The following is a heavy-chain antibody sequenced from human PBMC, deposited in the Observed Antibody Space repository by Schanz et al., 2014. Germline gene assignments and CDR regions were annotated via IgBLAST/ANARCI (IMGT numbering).Heavy chain of an antibody. V-gene: IGHV4-61*02. Sequence: QLQESGSGLMKPSQTLSLTCTVSGGSIRSGTYYWSWIRQPAGKALEWVGRVFPNGITNYNPPRKSPVTISLDTSKTQFSLTLTSLTAADTAVYYCARDTTWRLDLWGRGTLVTVSS. J-gene: IGHJ2*01. D-gene: IGHD1-1*01. CDR2: VFPNGIT. CDR1: GGSIRSGTYY. CDR3: ARDTTWRLDL.